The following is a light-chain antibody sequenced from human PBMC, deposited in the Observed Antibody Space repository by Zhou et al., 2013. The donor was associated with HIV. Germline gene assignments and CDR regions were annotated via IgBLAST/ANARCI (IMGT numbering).Light chain of an antibody. CDR1: QSISSW. CDR2: EAS. J-gene: IGKJ1*01. Sequence: DIQMTQSRSTLSASVGDTVIITCRASQSISSWLAWYQQKPGRAPKLLIYEASSLQSGLPSRFSGSGSGTEFTLTISGLQPDDFATYYCQQYNSPPWTFGQGPRWKS. CDR3: QQYNSPPWT. V-gene: IGKV1-5*03.